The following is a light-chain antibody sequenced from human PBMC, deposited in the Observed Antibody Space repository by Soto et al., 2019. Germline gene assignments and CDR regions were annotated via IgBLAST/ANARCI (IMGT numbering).Light chain of an antibody. J-gene: IGKJ4*01. CDR3: QQYGSSPLT. CDR2: GAS. CDR1: QSVSSTY. V-gene: IGKV3-20*01. Sequence: EIVLTQSPGILSLSPGERATLSCRASQSVSSTYFGWYQQRPGQAPRLLIYGASSRATGIPDRFSGTGSGTDFTLTISRLEPEDFAVYYCQQYGSSPLTFGGGTKVEVK.